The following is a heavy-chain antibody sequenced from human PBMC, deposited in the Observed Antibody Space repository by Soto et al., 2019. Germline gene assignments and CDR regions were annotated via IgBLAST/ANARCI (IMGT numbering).Heavy chain of an antibody. CDR2: ISYDGSNK. CDR3: AKDFLDGDYTGKIDY. V-gene: IGHV3-30*18. CDR1: GFTFSSYG. J-gene: IGHJ4*02. D-gene: IGHD4-17*01. Sequence: QVQLVESGGGVVQPGRSLRLSCAASGFTFSSYGMHWVRQAPGKGLEWVAVISYDGSNKYYADSVKGRFTISRDNSKNTLYLQMNSLRAEDTAVYYCAKDFLDGDYTGKIDYWGQGTLVTVSS.